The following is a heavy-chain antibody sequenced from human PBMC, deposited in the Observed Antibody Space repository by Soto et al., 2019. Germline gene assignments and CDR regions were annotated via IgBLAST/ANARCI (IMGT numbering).Heavy chain of an antibody. CDR2: ISGSGTTI. CDR3: ARVGCSGGSCPLDY. Sequence: QVQLVESGGGLVKPGGSLRLSCAASAFIISDYYMSWIRQAPGKGLEWVSYISGSGTTIYYADSVKGRFTISRDNAKNSLYLQMSSLRAEDTAVYYCARVGCSGGSCPLDYLGQGTLVTGSS. D-gene: IGHD2-15*01. CDR1: AFIISDYY. V-gene: IGHV3-11*01. J-gene: IGHJ4*02.